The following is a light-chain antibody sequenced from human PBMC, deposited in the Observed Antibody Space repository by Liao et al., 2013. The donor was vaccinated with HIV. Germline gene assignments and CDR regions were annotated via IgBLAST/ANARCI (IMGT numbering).Light chain of an antibody. J-gene: IGLJ1*01. CDR2: KDS. V-gene: IGLV3-16*01. CDR3: QVWDSSREV. CDR1: ALPKKY. Sequence: SYELTQPPSVSVSLGQMARITCSGEALPKKYAYWYQQKPGQAPVLVIYKDSERPSGIPERLSGANSGNTATLTISRVEAGDEADYYCQVWDSSREVFGTGTKVTVL.